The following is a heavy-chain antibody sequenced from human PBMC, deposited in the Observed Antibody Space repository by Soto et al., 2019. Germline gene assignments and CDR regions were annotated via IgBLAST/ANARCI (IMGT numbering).Heavy chain of an antibody. Sequence: ASLKVSCKASGYTFTSYYMHWARQAPGQGLEWMGIINPSGGSTSYAQKFQGRVTMTRDTSTSTVYMELRSLRSDDTAVYYCARGGRNKAEAYWGQGTLVTVSS. J-gene: IGHJ4*02. CDR1: GYTFTSYY. CDR3: ARGGRNKAEAY. CDR2: INPSGGST. V-gene: IGHV1-46*01. D-gene: IGHD3-10*01.